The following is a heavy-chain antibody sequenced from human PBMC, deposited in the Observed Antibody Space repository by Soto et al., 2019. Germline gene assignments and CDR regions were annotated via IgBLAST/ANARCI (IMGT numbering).Heavy chain of an antibody. CDR3: VRMIYGSGGWFDP. J-gene: IGHJ5*02. CDR1: GYTFTSYA. D-gene: IGHD3-10*01. V-gene: IGHV1-3*01. CDR2: INGGNGKT. Sequence: QVQLVQSGAEVKKPGASVKVSCKASGYTFTSYALHWVRQAPGQRLEYMGWINGGNGKTHCSQKFQDRVTSTRDTSANTAYMELSGLTSEDTALYYCVRMIYGSGGWFDPWGQGTLVTVAS.